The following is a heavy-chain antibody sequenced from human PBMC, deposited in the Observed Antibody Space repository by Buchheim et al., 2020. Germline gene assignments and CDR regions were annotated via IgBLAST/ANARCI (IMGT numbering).Heavy chain of an antibody. CDR2: ISGSGGST. J-gene: IGHJ4*02. V-gene: IGHV3-23*01. CDR1: GFTFSSYA. D-gene: IGHD3-10*01. Sequence: EVQLLESGGGLVQPGGSLRLSCAASGFTFSSYAMSWVRQAPGKGLEWVSAISGSGGSTYYADSVKGRFTIARGNSKNKLVLQMNSLRAEDTAVYYCAKVGGSGSYYLWYFDYWGQGTL. CDR3: AKVGGSGSYYLWYFDY.